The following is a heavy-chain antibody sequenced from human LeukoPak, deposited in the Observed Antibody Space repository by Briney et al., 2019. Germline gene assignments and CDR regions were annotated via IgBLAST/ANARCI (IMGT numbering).Heavy chain of an antibody. CDR3: AKEGSVCTNEICRYFDY. CDR1: GFAFRGSA. D-gene: IGHD2-8*01. V-gene: IGHV3-9*01. J-gene: IGHJ4*02. Sequence: GGSLRLSCVASGFAFRGSAMHWVRQVPGKGLEWVSGISWSSEYMFYADSVKGRFTISRDNAENSLYLQMDSLRVEDTALYFCAKEGSVCTNEICRYFDYWGQGALVTVSS. CDR2: ISWSSEYM.